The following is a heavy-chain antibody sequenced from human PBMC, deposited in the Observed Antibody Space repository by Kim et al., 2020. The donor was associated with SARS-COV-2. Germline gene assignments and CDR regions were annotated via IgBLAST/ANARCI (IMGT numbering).Heavy chain of an antibody. CDR2: INAGNGNT. CDR1: GYTFTSYA. J-gene: IGHJ3*02. V-gene: IGHV1-3*01. Sequence: ASVKVSCKASGYTFTSYAMHWVRQAPGQRLERMGWINAGNGNTKYSQKFQGRVTITRDTSASTAYMELSSLRSEDTAVYYCARDEGGSYVGGAFDIWGQGTMVTVSS. CDR3: ARDEGGSYVGGAFDI. D-gene: IGHD1-26*01.